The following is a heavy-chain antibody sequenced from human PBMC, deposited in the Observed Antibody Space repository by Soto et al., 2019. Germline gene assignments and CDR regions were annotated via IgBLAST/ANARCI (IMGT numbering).Heavy chain of an antibody. CDR1: GYSFTSYA. CDR2: INPGNGNA. J-gene: IGHJ4*02. Sequence: ASVKVSCKACGYSFTSYAMHWVRQAPGQRLEWMGWINPGNGNAKHSQKFQGRITITRDTSASTAYMELSSLRSEDTAVYYCASGYYGPARFDYWGQGTLVTVS. V-gene: IGHV1-3*01. D-gene: IGHD3-10*01. CDR3: ASGYYGPARFDY.